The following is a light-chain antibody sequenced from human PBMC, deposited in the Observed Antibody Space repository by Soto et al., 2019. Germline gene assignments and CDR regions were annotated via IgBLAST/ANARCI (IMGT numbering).Light chain of an antibody. CDR1: SSDVGAYNY. V-gene: IGLV2-14*01. Sequence: QSVLTQPASVSGSPGQSITISCTGTSSDVGAYNYVSWYQQHPGKAPKLMIYEVSNRPSGISNRFSGSKSGNTASLTISGLQPEDEADYYCSSFTSIPNDVFGTGTKVTVL. J-gene: IGLJ1*01. CDR3: SSFTSIPNDV. CDR2: EVS.